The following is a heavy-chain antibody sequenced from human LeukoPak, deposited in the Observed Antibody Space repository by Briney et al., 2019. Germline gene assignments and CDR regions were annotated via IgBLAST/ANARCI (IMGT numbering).Heavy chain of an antibody. J-gene: IGHJ4*02. CDR2: VNWNGGST. CDR3: ARDNRALGTALDY. D-gene: IGHD1-14*01. V-gene: IGHV3-20*04. Sequence: PGGSLRLSCAASGFTFGNYGMSWVRQAPGKGLEWVSGVNWNGGSTGYADSVEGRFTISRDNAKNSQYLQMNSLRVEDTAVYYCARDNRALGTALDYWGQGTLVTVSS. CDR1: GFTFGNYG.